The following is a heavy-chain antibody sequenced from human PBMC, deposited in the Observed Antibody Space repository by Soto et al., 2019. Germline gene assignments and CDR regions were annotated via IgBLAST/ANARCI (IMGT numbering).Heavy chain of an antibody. D-gene: IGHD3-3*01. CDR1: GYSFTSYW. CDR3: ARRTHDFWSGYEDAFDI. V-gene: IGHV5-51*01. CDR2: IYPGDSDT. J-gene: IGHJ3*02. Sequence: GESLKISCKGSGYSFTSYWIGWVRQMPGKGLEWMGIIYPGDSDTRYSPSFQGQVTISADKSISTAYLQWSSLKASDTATYYCARRTHDFWSGYEDAFDIWGQGTMVTVSS.